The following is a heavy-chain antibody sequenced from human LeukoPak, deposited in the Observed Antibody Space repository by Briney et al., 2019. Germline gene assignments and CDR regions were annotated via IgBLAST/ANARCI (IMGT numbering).Heavy chain of an antibody. CDR3: ARGEAQVVSAFDY. V-gene: IGHV4-59*01. CDR1: GGSISPYY. D-gene: IGHD2-15*01. J-gene: IGHJ4*02. CDR2: ISYRGTT. Sequence: SETLSLTCTVSGGSISPYYWSWIRQPPGKGLEWIGYISYRGTTNYNPSLKTRVAISVDTSKNQFSLDLSSVTAADTAIYFCARGEAQVVSAFDYWGQGALVTVSS.